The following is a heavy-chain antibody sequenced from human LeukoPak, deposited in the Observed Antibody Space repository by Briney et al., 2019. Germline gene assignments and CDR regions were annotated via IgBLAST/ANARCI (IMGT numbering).Heavy chain of an antibody. V-gene: IGHV3-30*18. CDR1: GFTFSSYA. CDR2: ISYDGSNK. J-gene: IGHJ4*02. D-gene: IGHD2-2*02. Sequence: GGSLRLSFAASGFTFSSYAMNWVRQAPCQGLEWVAVISYDGSNKYYADSVKGRFTISRDNSKNTLYLQMNSLRAEDTAVYYCAKDGGCSSTSCYSRLGSYFDYWGQGTLVTVSS. CDR3: AKDGGCSSTSCYSRLGSYFDY.